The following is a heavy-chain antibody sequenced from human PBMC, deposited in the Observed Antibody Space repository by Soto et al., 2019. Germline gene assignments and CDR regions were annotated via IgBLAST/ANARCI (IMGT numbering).Heavy chain of an antibody. J-gene: IGHJ3*02. D-gene: IGHD3-10*01. CDR2: INGDGTRT. Sequence: EVQLEESGGGSVQLGESLRVSCVASGFSFRNQWMHWVRQVAGKGLVWVSRINGDGTRTSYADFVKGRFTVSRDNARNLLFLQLNSLTVDDSGVYHCARGGAAGRGDAIVMWGPGTTVAVTS. V-gene: IGHV3-74*01. CDR1: GFSFRNQW. CDR3: ARGGAAGRGDAIVM.